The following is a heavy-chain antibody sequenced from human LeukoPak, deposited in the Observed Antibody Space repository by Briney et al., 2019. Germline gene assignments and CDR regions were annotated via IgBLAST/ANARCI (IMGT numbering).Heavy chain of an antibody. V-gene: IGHV4-4*09. CDR1: GGSISSYY. J-gene: IGHJ3*02. Sequence: SETLSLTCTVSGGSISSYYWSWIQQPPGKGLEWIGYIYTSGSTNYNPSLKSRVTISVDTSKNQFSLKLSSVTAADTAVYYCARYRALTNDAFDIWGQGTMVTVSS. D-gene: IGHD1-26*01. CDR2: IYTSGST. CDR3: ARYRALTNDAFDI.